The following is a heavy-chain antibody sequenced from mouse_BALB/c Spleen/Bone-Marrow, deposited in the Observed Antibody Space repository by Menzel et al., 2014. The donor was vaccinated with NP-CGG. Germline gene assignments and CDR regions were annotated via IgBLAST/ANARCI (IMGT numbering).Heavy chain of an antibody. CDR2: ISDGGSYT. CDR1: GFTFSDYY. J-gene: IGHJ2*01. D-gene: IGHD1-1*01. Sequence: EVQVVESGGGLVKPGGSLKLSCAASGFTFSDYYMYWVRQTPEKRLEWVATISDGGSYTYYPDTVKGRFTISRDNAKNTLYLQMSSLKSEDTAMYYCARHRYGFDYWGQGTTLTVSS. V-gene: IGHV5-4*02. CDR3: ARHRYGFDY.